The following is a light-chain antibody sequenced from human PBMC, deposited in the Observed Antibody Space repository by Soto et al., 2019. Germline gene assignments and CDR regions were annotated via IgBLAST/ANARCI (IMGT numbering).Light chain of an antibody. J-gene: IGKJ4*01. CDR1: QSISSN. Sequence: EIVMTQSPATLSVSPGERATLSCRASQSISSNLAWYQQKPGQAPRLLMFRTSSRATGIPDRFSGSGSGTEFTLTISRLEPEDFAVYYCHQYGISPFGGGTKVDIK. CDR2: RTS. CDR3: HQYGISP. V-gene: IGKV3-20*01.